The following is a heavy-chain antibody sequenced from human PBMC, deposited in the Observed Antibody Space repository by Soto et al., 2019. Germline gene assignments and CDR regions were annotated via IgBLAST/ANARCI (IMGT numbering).Heavy chain of an antibody. J-gene: IGHJ3*02. CDR1: GDSVSSNSVT. CDR3: ECSSTSNPFDI. V-gene: IGHV6-1*01. Sequence: XQTLSLTCAISGDSVSSNSVTWNWVRQSPSRGLEWLGRTYYRSKWHNDYAVSVRSRITINPDTSENQFSLHLSSVTPEDTAVYFCECSSTSNPFDIWGQGKMVTVSS. CDR2: TYYRSKWHN. D-gene: IGHD6-6*01.